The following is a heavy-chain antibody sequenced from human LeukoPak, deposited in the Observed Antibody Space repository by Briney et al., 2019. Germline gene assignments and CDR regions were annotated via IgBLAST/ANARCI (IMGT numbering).Heavy chain of an antibody. CDR1: GFTFGDYY. Sequence: PGWSLRLSCTGSGFTFGDYYINWLRQAPGKGPEWVGFIRSQGHGGTTEYAASVKGRFTISRDDSKSIAYLQMDSLKTDDTALYYCSGHRHSFNWFDPWGQGTLVTVSS. V-gene: IGHV3-49*03. J-gene: IGHJ5*02. CDR2: IRSQGHGGTT. CDR3: SGHRHSFNWFDP. D-gene: IGHD5-18*01.